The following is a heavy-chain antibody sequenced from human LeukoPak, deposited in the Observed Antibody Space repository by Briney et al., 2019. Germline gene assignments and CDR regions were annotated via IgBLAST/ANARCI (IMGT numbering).Heavy chain of an antibody. Sequence: GSLRLSCAASGFTFTTYWLTWVRQAPGQGLEWVSVIYFGGTTYYADSVKGRFTISRDNSKNTVYLQMNSLRVEDTAVYYCARGDGVYVYWGQGTLVTVSS. V-gene: IGHV3-53*01. CDR1: GFTFTTYW. J-gene: IGHJ4*02. CDR3: ARGDGVYVY. CDR2: IYFGGTT. D-gene: IGHD5/OR15-5a*01.